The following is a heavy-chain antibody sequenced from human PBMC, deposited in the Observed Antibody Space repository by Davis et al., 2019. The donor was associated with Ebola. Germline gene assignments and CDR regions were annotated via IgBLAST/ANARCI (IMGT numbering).Heavy chain of an antibody. V-gene: IGHV1-18*04. CDR2: ISAYNGNT. J-gene: IGHJ4*02. Sequence: ASVKVSCKASGYTFTNYGITWVRQAPGQGLEWMGWISAYNGNTNYAQKLQGRVTMTTDTSTSTAYMELRSLRSDDTAVYYCARDQRAGSLDYWGQGTLVTVSS. CDR3: ARDQRAGSLDY. D-gene: IGHD6-13*01. CDR1: GYTFTNYG.